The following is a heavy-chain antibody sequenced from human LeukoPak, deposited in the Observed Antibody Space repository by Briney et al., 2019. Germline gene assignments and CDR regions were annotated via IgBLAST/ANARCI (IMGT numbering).Heavy chain of an antibody. J-gene: IGHJ6*02. Sequence: GGSLRLSCAASGFTFISYSMNWVRQAPGKGLEWVSSISSSSSYKYYADSVRDRFTISRDNDKNSLYLKMNSLKAKDTAVYYCARDTVTRGYYYYYGMDVWGQGTTVTVPS. CDR1: GFTFISYS. V-gene: IGHV3-21*01. CDR2: ISSSSSYK. D-gene: IGHD4-17*01. CDR3: ARDTVTRGYYYYYGMDV.